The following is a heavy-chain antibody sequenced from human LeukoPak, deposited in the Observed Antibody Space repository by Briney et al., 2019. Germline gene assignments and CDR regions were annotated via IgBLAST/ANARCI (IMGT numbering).Heavy chain of an antibody. V-gene: IGHV4-31*03. D-gene: IGHD4-23*01. J-gene: IGHJ3*02. Sequence: SETLSLTCTVSGGSISSGGYYWSWIRQHPGKGLEWIGYIYYSGSTYYNPSLKSRVTISEDTSKNQFSLKLSSVTAADTAVYYCARDRDGGNHDAFDIWGQGTMVTVSS. CDR2: IYYSGST. CDR3: ARDRDGGNHDAFDI. CDR1: GGSISSGGYY.